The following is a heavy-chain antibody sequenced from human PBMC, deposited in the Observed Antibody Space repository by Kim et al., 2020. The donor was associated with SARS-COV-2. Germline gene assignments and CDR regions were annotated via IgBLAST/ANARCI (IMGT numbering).Heavy chain of an antibody. Sequence: SETLSLTCRVYGGAFSAYFWTWFRQPPGKGLEWIGEINQSGSTNYNPSLKSRVTVSIDTSNNQFSLKLSSVTAADTAVYYCSRGYYGSGFNWFDPWGQGT. CDR2: INQSGST. CDR1: GGAFSAYF. CDR3: SRGYYGSGFNWFDP. J-gene: IGHJ5*02. D-gene: IGHD3-10*01. V-gene: IGHV4-34*01.